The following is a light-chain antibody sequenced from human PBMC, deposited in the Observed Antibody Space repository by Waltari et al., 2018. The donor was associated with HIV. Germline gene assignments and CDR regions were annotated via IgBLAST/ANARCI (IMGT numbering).Light chain of an antibody. CDR1: DTDVGPYNY. V-gene: IGLV2-14*01. CDR2: AVS. Sequence: QSALTQPASVSGSPGQSITISCTGTDTDVGPYNYVPWFQHHPGKAPKLIISAVSNRPSGVSHRFSGSKSGNTASLIISGLQAEDEASYYCTSYTTTNTWVFGGGTNLTVL. J-gene: IGLJ3*02. CDR3: TSYTTTNTWV.